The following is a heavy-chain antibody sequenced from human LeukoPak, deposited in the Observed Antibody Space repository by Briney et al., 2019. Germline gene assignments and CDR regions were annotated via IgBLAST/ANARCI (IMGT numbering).Heavy chain of an antibody. Sequence: GASVKVSCKASGGTFSSYSITWVRQAPGQGLEWMGGNMPLFNTANYAQQFQGRVTITTDESTSTAYMELSSLRFEDTAVYYCARDRWFGESTRSIDYWGQGTLVTVSS. CDR2: NMPLFNTA. D-gene: IGHD3-10*01. V-gene: IGHV1-69*05. J-gene: IGHJ4*02. CDR1: GGTFSSYS. CDR3: ARDRWFGESTRSIDY.